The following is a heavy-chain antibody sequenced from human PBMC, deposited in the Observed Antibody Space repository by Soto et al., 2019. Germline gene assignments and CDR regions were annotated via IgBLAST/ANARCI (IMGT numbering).Heavy chain of an antibody. CDR2: IYYSGST. J-gene: IGHJ4*02. V-gene: IGHV4-61*01. CDR3: PRWRVVVPENYLVC. CDR1: GGSVSSGSYY. Sequence: PSETLSLTCTVSGGSVSSGSYYWSWIRQPPGKGLEWIGYIYYSGSTNYNPSLKSRVTISVDTSKNQFSLKLSSVTAADTAVYYCPRWRVVVPENYLVCGGQGIVVTVFS. D-gene: IGHD2-15*01.